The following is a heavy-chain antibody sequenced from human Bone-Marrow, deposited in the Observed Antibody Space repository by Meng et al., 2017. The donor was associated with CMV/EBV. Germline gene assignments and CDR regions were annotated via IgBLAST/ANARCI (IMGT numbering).Heavy chain of an antibody. CDR2: IYYSGST. Sequence: SETLSLTCTVSGGSISSSSYYWGWIRQPPGKGLEWIGSIYYSGSTYYNPSLKSRVTISVDTSKNQFSLKLSSVTAADTAVYYCARGRSSGSTPFDYRGQGTLVTVSS. J-gene: IGHJ4*02. D-gene: IGHD5-12*01. CDR1: GGSISSSSYY. V-gene: IGHV4-39*07. CDR3: ARGRSSGSTPFDY.